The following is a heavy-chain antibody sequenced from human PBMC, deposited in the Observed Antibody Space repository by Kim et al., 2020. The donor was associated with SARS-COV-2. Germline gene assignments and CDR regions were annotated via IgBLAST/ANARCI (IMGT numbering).Heavy chain of an antibody. D-gene: IGHD5-18*01. CDR3: ARVGGGYSYGSDYYGMDV. CDR1: GYTFTGYY. Sequence: ASVTVSCKASGYTFTGYYMHWVRQAPGQGLEWMGRINPNSGGTNYAQKFQGRVTMTRDTSISTAYMELSRLRSDDTAVYYCARVGGGYSYGSDYYGMDVWGQGTTVTVSS. J-gene: IGHJ6*02. CDR2: INPNSGGT. V-gene: IGHV1-2*06.